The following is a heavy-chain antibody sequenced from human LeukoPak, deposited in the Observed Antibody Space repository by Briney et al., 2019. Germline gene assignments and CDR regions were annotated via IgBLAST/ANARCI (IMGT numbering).Heavy chain of an antibody. V-gene: IGHV1-69*13. Sequence: ASVKVSCKASGGTFSSYAISWGRQAPGQGLEWMGGIIPIFGTANYAQKSQGRVTITADESTSTAYMELSSLRSEDTAVYYCARGLGYCNGPSGRCLVYYYGMDVWGKGTTVTVSS. D-gene: IGHD2-15*01. J-gene: IGHJ6*04. CDR3: ARGLGYCNGPSGRCLVYYYGMDV. CDR2: IIPIFGTA. CDR1: GGTFSSYA.